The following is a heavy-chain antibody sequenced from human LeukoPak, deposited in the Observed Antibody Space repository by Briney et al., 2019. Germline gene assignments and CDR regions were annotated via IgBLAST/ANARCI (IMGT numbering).Heavy chain of an antibody. CDR1: GGSFSGYY. V-gene: IGHV4-34*01. J-gene: IGHJ4*02. D-gene: IGHD5-18*01. CDR2: INHSGST. CDR3: ARGTAMVSFDY. Sequence: SETLSLTCAVYGGSFSGYYWSWIRQPPGKGLEWIGEINHSGSTNYNPSLKSRVTISVDTSENQFSLKLSSVTAADTAVYYCARGTAMVSFDYWGQGTLVTVSS.